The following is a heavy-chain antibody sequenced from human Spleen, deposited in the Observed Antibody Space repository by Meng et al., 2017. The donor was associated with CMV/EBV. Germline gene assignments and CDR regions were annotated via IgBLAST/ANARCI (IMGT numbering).Heavy chain of an antibody. CDR2: IWYDGSNK. D-gene: IGHD2-2*01. CDR1: GFTFSNYG. V-gene: IGHV3-33*06. Sequence: GESLKISCAASGFTFSNYGMHWVRQAPGKGLEWVAVIWYDGSNKNYADSVKGRFTISRDNSKNTLYLQMNSLRAEDTAVYYCAKDNEHCSSTSCYSGYYAMDVWGQGTTVTVSS. J-gene: IGHJ6*02. CDR3: AKDNEHCSSTSCYSGYYAMDV.